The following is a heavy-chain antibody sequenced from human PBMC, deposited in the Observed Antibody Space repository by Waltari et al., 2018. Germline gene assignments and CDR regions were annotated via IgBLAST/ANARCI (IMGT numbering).Heavy chain of an antibody. D-gene: IGHD5-18*01. CDR2: INGGSSIT. CDR1: GGFISTSTYY. Sequence: LQLQESGPGLVKPSETLSLTCTVSGGFISTSTYYWGWIRQAPGKGLEWVSTINGGSSITSYADSVSGRVAISRDNSKNTLWLQMNSLRVEDTALYYCARDIAGPDPTVVTNAFEIWGQGTMVTVSS. CDR3: ARDIAGPDPTVVTNAFEI. V-gene: IGHV3-23*01. J-gene: IGHJ3*02.